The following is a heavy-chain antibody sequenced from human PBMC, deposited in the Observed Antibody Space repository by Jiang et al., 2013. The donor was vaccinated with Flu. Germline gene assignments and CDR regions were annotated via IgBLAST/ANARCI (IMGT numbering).Heavy chain of an antibody. D-gene: IGHD6-6*01. CDR1: GGSISNYY. J-gene: IGHJ2*01. CDR2: IYSSGST. Sequence: LLKPSETLSLTCIVSGGSISNYYWSWIRQPPGKGLEWIGFIYSSGSTNYNPSLKSRVTISVDTSKNQFSLKLSSVTAADTAVYYCARHERRPYWYFDLWGRGTLLSVSS. V-gene: IGHV4-59*08. CDR3: ARHERRPYWYFDL.